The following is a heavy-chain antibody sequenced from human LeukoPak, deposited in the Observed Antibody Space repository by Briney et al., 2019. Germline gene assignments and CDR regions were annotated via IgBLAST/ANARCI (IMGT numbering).Heavy chain of an antibody. CDR2: IYTSGST. CDR3: ARDTAMVSLDY. J-gene: IGHJ4*02. Sequence: SQTLSLTCTVSGGSISSGSYHWSWIRQPAGKGLEWIGRIYTSGSTNYNPSLKSRVTISVDTSKNQFSLKLSSVTAADTAVYYCARDTAMVSLDYWGQGTLVTVSS. D-gene: IGHD5-18*01. V-gene: IGHV4-61*02. CDR1: GGSISSGSYH.